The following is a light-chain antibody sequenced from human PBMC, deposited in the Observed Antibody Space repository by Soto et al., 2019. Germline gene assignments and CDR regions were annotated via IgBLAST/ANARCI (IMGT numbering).Light chain of an antibody. V-gene: IGKV1-5*01. Sequence: DIQMTQSPSTLSAAVVYTFTITFLPSQSISRWLAWYQQKPGKAPKILISDASILENGVPSRFSGTGSGTEFTLTIRNLQPDDFATYFCQQYNSFSLITCGQGTRLEIK. CDR1: QSISRW. J-gene: IGKJ5*01. CDR2: DAS. CDR3: QQYNSFSLIT.